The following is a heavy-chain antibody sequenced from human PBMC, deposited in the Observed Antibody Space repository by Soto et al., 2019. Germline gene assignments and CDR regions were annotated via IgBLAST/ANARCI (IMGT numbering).Heavy chain of an antibody. CDR1: GYSFTRYW. D-gene: IGHD3-10*01. Sequence: GESLKISCKGSGYSFTRYWISWVRQMPGKGLEWMGRIDPSDSYTNYSPSFQGHVTISADKSISTAYLQWSSLKASDTAMYYCASRSSGSYYIVPYYYGMDVWGQGTTVTVSS. V-gene: IGHV5-10-1*01. CDR2: IDPSDSYT. CDR3: ASRSSGSYYIVPYYYGMDV. J-gene: IGHJ6*02.